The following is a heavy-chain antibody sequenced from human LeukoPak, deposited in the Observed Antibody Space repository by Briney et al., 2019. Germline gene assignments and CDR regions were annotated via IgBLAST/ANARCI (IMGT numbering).Heavy chain of an antibody. CDR2: INPSGGST. Sequence: GASVTVSCKASGYTFTSYYMHWVRQAPGQGLEWMGIINPSGGSTSYAQKFQGRVTMTRDTSTSTVYMELSSLRSEDTAVYYCARETYYYDSSGYRPPNGDAFDIWGQGTMVTVSS. J-gene: IGHJ3*02. D-gene: IGHD3-22*01. CDR3: ARETYYYDSSGYRPPNGDAFDI. CDR1: GYTFTSYY. V-gene: IGHV1-46*01.